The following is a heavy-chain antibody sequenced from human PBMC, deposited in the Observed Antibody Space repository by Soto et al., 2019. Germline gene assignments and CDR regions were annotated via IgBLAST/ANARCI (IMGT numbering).Heavy chain of an antibody. D-gene: IGHD1-26*01. J-gene: IGHJ6*02. CDR1: GDSISSGGYS. Sequence: SETLSLTCAVSGDSISSGGYSWSWIRQPPGKGLEWVGYIDRSGSTYYNPSLKSRVTISADRSNNRFSLILNSVTAADTAVYFCARDGAWRGFDVWGQGTTVTSP. CDR3: ARDGAWRGFDV. CDR2: IDRSGST. V-gene: IGHV4-30-2*01.